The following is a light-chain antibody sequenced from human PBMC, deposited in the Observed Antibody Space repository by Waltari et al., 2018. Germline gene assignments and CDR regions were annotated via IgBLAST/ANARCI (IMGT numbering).Light chain of an antibody. CDR1: QSVDSY. CDR3: HQRSNWPIT. CDR2: GAS. V-gene: IGKV3-11*01. J-gene: IGKJ5*01. Sequence: EIVFTQSPATLSLYPGERATLSCRASQSVDSYLLWYQQKPGQTPRLLGYGASNRATGIPARFSVSGSGTDFTLTIDSLESEDFAVYYCHQRSNWPITFGQGTRLEIK.